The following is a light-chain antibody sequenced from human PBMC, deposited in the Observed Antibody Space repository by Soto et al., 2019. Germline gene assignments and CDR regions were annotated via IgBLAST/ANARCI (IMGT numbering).Light chain of an antibody. CDR1: QSVSNNY. CDR3: QHYDNSPPSVT. J-gene: IGKJ3*01. V-gene: IGKV3-20*01. Sequence: EIVMTQSPATLSVSPGERATLSCRASQSVSNNYLAWYQQKPGQAPRLLIYGASTRATGIPARFSGSGSETEFTLTISRLEPEDFAVYYCQHYDNSPPSVTFGPGTKVDIK. CDR2: GAS.